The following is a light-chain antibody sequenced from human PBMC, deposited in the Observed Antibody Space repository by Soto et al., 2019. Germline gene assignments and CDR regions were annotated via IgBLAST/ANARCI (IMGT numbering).Light chain of an antibody. CDR3: AAWDDSLNAL. J-gene: IGLJ1*01. Sequence: QSVLTQPPSLSATPGQRVNISCSGSFSNIGDNAVNWYQQLPGAAPKLLIYLNDQRPSGVPDRFSGSKSGTSAFLAISGLQSEDEVDYYCAAWDDSLNALFGTGTKV. V-gene: IGLV1-44*01. CDR2: LND. CDR1: FSNIGDNA.